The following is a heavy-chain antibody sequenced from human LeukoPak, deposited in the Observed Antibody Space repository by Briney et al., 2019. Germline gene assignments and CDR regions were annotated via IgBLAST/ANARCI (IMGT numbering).Heavy chain of an antibody. J-gene: IGHJ4*02. CDR3: ARAHYYDSSGLDF. CDR2: ISYDGSNK. Sequence: GGSLRLSCAASGFTFSTYGMHWVRQTPGKGLEWVALISYDGSNKYYADSVKGRFTISRDNSKNTLYLQMNSLRAEDTAVYYCARAHYYDSSGLDFWGQGTLVTVSS. CDR1: GFTFSTYG. V-gene: IGHV3-30*03. D-gene: IGHD3-22*01.